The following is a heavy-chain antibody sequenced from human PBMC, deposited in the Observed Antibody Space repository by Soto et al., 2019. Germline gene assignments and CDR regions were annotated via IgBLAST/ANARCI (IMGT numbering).Heavy chain of an antibody. CDR2: LYTGGIT. CDR3: ASHRGGYSSTTFDY. D-gene: IGHD6-19*01. V-gene: IGHV3-53*02. CDR1: GFTVSSNY. Sequence: EVQLVETGGGLIQPGGSLRLSCAASGFTVSSNYMSWVHQAPGKGLEWVSALYTGGITYYADSVKGRFIISRDNSKNTLYLQMNSLRADDTAVYYCASHRGGYSSTTFDYWGQGTLVTVSS. J-gene: IGHJ4*02.